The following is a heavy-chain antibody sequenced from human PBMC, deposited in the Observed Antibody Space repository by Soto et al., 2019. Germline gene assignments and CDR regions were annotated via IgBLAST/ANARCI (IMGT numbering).Heavy chain of an antibody. CDR1: GGSFSGYY. V-gene: IGHV4-34*01. Sequence: QVQLQQWGAGLLKPSETLSLTCAVYGGSFSGYYWSWIRQPPGKGLEWIGEINHSGSTNYNPSLKSRVTISVDTSKNQFSLKLSSVTAADTAVYYCARGTPPPQLERAGWFDPWGQGTLVTVSS. CDR2: INHSGST. CDR3: ARGTPPPQLERAGWFDP. D-gene: IGHD1-1*01. J-gene: IGHJ5*02.